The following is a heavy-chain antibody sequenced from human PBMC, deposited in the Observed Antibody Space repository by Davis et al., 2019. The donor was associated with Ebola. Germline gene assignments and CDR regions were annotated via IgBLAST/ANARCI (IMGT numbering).Heavy chain of an antibody. CDR3: ARHKLRSPHNWFDP. CDR2: LSPVDSHT. D-gene: IGHD3-3*01. V-gene: IGHV5-51*01. Sequence: GESLKISCKGSGYSFTSYWIGWVRQMPGKRLELIVLLSPVDSHTRYSPSFQGQVTISADKSISTAYLQWSSLKASDTAMYYCARHKLRSPHNWFDPWGQGTLVTVSS. J-gene: IGHJ5*02. CDR1: GYSFTSYW.